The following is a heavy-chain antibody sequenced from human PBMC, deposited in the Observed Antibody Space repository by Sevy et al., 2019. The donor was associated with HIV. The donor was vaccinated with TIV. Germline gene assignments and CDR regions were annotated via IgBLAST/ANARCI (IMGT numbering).Heavy chain of an antibody. J-gene: IGHJ4*02. Sequence: GGSLRLSCATSGFTVSSNYMTWVRQAPGKGLEWVSVIYSGGNTYYADSVRGRFTISSDNSNNTLYLQMNSLRVDDTAVYYCAIPAHTWVRGGSEGFWDYWGQGTLVTDSS. CDR3: AIPAHTWVRGGSEGFWDY. D-gene: IGHD3-10*01. CDR2: IYSGGNT. V-gene: IGHV3-53*01. CDR1: GFTVSSNY.